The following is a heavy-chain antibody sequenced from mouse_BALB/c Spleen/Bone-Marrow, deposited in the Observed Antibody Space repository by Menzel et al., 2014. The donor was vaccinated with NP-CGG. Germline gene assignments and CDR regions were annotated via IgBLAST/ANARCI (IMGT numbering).Heavy chain of an antibody. V-gene: IGHV5-17*02. J-gene: IGHJ2*01. CDR1: GFTFRSFG. CDR3: TKSRGNWDYFDY. D-gene: IGHD3-3*01. CDR2: ISSGSRTV. Sequence: EVKLVESGGGLVQPGGSRKLSCAASGFTFRSFGMHWARQAPEKGLEWVAYISSGSRTVFYEDTLKGRFTISRDNPKNTLFLQMTSLMSEDTAVYYCTKSRGNWDYFDYWGQGTTLTVSS.